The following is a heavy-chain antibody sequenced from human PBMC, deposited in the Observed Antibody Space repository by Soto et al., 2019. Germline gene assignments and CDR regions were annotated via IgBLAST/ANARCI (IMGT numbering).Heavy chain of an antibody. Sequence: QVQLVQSGAEVKKPGASVKVSCKASGYTFTTYDIYWVRQATGQGLEWMGWMHPNSGNTGYAQKFQGRVTMPRNTSISTVYMELSSLRSDDTAVYYCARRTTAWSAADYWGQGTLVTVSS. CDR3: ARRTTAWSAADY. J-gene: IGHJ4*02. CDR1: GYTFTTYD. CDR2: MHPNSGNT. V-gene: IGHV1-8*01. D-gene: IGHD2-21*02.